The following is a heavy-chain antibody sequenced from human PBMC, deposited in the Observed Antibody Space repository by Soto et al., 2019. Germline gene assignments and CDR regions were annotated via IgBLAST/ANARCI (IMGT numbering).Heavy chain of an antibody. CDR3: ARAFTMVRGYFDY. CDR1: VYTFTSYY. V-gene: IGHV1-46*01. CDR2: INPSGGST. J-gene: IGHJ4*02. Sequence: ASVKVSCKASVYTFTSYYMRWVRQAPGQGLEWMGIINPSGGSTSYAQKFQGRVTMTRDTSTSTVYMELSSLRSEDTAVYYCARAFTMVRGYFDYWGQGTLVTVSS. D-gene: IGHD3-10*01.